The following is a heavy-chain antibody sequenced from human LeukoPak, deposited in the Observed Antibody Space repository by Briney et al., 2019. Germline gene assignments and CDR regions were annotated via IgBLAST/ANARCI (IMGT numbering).Heavy chain of an antibody. CDR2: IKQDGSEK. Sequence: GGSLRLSCAASGFTFSSYSMNWVRQAPGKGLEWVANIKQDGSEKYYVDSVKGRFTISRDNAKNSLYLQMNSLRAEDTAVYYCARDLDDFWSGYLRRYYGMDVWGQGTTVTVSS. CDR1: GFTFSSYS. J-gene: IGHJ6*02. D-gene: IGHD3-3*01. V-gene: IGHV3-7*01. CDR3: ARDLDDFWSGYLRRYYGMDV.